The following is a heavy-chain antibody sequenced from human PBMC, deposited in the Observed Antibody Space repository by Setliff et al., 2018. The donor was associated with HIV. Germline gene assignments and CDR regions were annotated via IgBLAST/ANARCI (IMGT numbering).Heavy chain of an antibody. D-gene: IGHD6-13*01. CDR1: GFIFSSYA. CDR2: IWYDGSNK. V-gene: IGHV3-30*04. Sequence: PGGSLRLSCAASGFIFSSYAMHWVRQAPGKGLEWVAVIWYDGSNKYYADSVKGRFTISRDNSKNTLFLQMNSLRPEDTAVYHCARDCRVGWVFTYGMDVWGQGTLVTVSS. CDR3: ARDCRVGWVFTYGMDV. J-gene: IGHJ6*02.